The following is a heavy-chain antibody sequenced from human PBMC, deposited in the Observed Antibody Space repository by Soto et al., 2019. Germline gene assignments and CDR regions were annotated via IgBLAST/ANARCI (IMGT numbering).Heavy chain of an antibody. Sequence: PSETLSLTCSVSGDSISSYFRNWIRQPPGEGLEWIGCIYDSGSTDYNPSLKSRVTISLDTSKNQFSLKLSSVTAADTAVYYCARGLYYYDSSGYYFDYWGQGTLVTVSS. CDR1: GDSISSYF. CDR2: IYDSGST. J-gene: IGHJ4*02. V-gene: IGHV4-59*12. CDR3: ARGLYYYDSSGYYFDY. D-gene: IGHD3-22*01.